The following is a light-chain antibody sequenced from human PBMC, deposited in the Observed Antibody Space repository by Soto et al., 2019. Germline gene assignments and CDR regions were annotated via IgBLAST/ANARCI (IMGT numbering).Light chain of an antibody. CDR3: FSYSTGHTWL. V-gene: IGLV2-23*01. J-gene: IGLJ3*02. Sequence: QSALTQPASVSGSPGQSITISCTGSSSDVGSYNLVSWYQLHPDRAPKLIIFEGTERPSGVSTRFSGSKSGNMASLTISGLQAEDEAEYYCFSYSTGHTWLFGGGIKLTVL. CDR1: SSDVGSYNL. CDR2: EGT.